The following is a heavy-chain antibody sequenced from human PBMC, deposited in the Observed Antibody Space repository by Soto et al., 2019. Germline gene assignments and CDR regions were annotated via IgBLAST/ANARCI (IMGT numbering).Heavy chain of an antibody. J-gene: IGHJ4*02. V-gene: IGHV4-59*01. CDR3: AGSVTVRGAHMDY. Sequence: SETLSFTSSVSARSISRTYWSWIRQSPGKGLEWLGYVYFTGSKNYSTYLGSRVSSSADTSRSELSLPQSSVTAADTAVSFCAGSVTVRGAHMDYWGQGTKVTVSS. D-gene: IGHD2-15*01. CDR2: VYFTGSK. CDR1: ARSISRTY.